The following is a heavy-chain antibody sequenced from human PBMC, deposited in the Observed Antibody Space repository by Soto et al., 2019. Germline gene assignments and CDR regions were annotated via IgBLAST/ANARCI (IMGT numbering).Heavy chain of an antibody. CDR3: ARHRHPRGTVGATSPLDP. D-gene: IGHD1-26*01. J-gene: IGHJ5*02. V-gene: IGHV3-53*01. CDR1: GFSVSSNY. Sequence: ETLRLSCAISGFSVSSNYLSWFRQAPGKGLEWVSVHYSGGSTYYADSVQGRFTISRDKSNNTLYLQMRRVRAEDTAVYFCARHRHPRGTVGATSPLDPWGQGTQVTVSS. CDR2: HYSGGST.